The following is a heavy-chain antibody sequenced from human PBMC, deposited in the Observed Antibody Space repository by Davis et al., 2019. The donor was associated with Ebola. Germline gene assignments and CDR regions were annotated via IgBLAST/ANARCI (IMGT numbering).Heavy chain of an antibody. J-gene: IGHJ4*02. CDR3: ARGPSIVNFDY. V-gene: IGHV4-39*07. CDR1: GVSVFSSSDY. D-gene: IGHD1-26*01. CDR2: INHSGST. Sequence: MPSETLSLTCKVSGVSVFSSSDYWSWIRQPPGKGLESIGEINHSGSTNYNPSLKSRVTISVDTSKNQFSLKLSSVTAADTAVYYCARGPSIVNFDYWGQGTLVTVSS.